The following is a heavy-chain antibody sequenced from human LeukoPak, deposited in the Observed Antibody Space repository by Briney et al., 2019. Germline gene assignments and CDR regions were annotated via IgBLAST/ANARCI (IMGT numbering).Heavy chain of an antibody. J-gene: IGHJ5*02. CDR3: AXXXXXXXSXYYYVENWFDP. CDR2: INPNSGGT. D-gene: IGHD3-22*01. Sequence: ASVKVSCKASGYTFTGYYMHWVRQAPGQGLEWMGWINPNSGGTNYAQKFQGRVTMTRDTSISTAYMELSRLRSDDTAVYYCAXXXXXXXSXYYYVENWFDPWGQGTLVTVSS. CDR1: GYTFTGYY. V-gene: IGHV1-2*02.